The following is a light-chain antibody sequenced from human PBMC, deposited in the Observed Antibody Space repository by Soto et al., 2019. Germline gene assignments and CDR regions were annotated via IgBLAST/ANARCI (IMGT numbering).Light chain of an antibody. Sequence: QSVLTQPPSVSGAPGQRVTISCTGSSSNIGAGYDVHWYQQLLGTAPKLLIYGNSNRPSGVPDRFSGSKSGTSASLAITGLQAEDEADYYCQSYDSSLSGYVFGTGTKVPVL. V-gene: IGLV1-40*01. J-gene: IGLJ1*01. CDR3: QSYDSSLSGYV. CDR1: SSNIGAGYD. CDR2: GNS.